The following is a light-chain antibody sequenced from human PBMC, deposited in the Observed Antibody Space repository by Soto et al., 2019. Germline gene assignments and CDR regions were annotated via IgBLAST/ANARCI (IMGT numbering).Light chain of an antibody. CDR1: QSINKY. V-gene: IGKV1-39*01. J-gene: IGKJ2*01. CDR2: TAS. CDR3: QQSFSTPST. Sequence: DIQITQSPSSLSASVGDSVTIPCRASQSINKYLNWYQQRSGIAPRLLLHTASSLHSGVPSRFSGSGSGSDFTLAISSLQPDDFATYFCQQSFSTPSTVGQGTKLEI.